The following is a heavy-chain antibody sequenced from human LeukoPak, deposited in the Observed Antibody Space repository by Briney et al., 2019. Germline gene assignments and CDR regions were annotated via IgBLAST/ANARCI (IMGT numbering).Heavy chain of an antibody. CDR1: GFTFSSYE. CDR2: ISSSGSTI. V-gene: IGHV3-48*03. Sequence: PGGSLRLSCAASGFTFSSYEMNWVRQAPGKGLEWVSYISSSGSTIYYADSVKGRFTISRDNAKNSLYLQMNSLRAEDTAVYYRARSIVGASGGGYWGQGALVTVSS. CDR3: ARSIVGASGGGY. D-gene: IGHD1-26*01. J-gene: IGHJ4*02.